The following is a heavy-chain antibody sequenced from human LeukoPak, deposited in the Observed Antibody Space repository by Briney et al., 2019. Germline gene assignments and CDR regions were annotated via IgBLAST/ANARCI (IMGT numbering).Heavy chain of an antibody. CDR3: ARGRTQSSSWPTTYYYYYGMDV. CDR1: GGSFSGYY. D-gene: IGHD6-13*01. J-gene: IGHJ6*02. CDR2: INHSGST. V-gene: IGHV4-34*01. Sequence: SETLSLTCAVYGGSFSGYYWSWIRQPPGKGLEWIGEINHSGSTNYNPSLKSRVTISVDTSKNQFSLKLSSVTAADTAVYYCARGRTQSSSWPTTYYYYYGMDVWGQGTTVTVSS.